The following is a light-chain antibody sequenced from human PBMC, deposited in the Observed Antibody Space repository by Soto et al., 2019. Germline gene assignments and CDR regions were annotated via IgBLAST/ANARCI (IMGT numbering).Light chain of an antibody. CDR2: EAS. CDR3: QQLNTLPFT. Sequence: DIQLTPSPSLPSASVGDRGTLPCRASHDISTYLAWYQQKPGKAPKLMIYEASTLQSGVPSRFSGSGSGTEFTLTISGLLPEDFATYHCQQLNTLPFTFGQGTRLEIK. J-gene: IGKJ5*01. V-gene: IGKV1-9*01. CDR1: HDISTY.